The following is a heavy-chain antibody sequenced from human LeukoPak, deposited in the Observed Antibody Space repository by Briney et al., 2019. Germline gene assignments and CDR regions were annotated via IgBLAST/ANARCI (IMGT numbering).Heavy chain of an antibody. CDR3: AKDRSAYSSSSLDY. V-gene: IGHV3-23*01. J-gene: IGHJ4*02. CDR1: GFTFSSYA. D-gene: IGHD6-6*01. CDR2: ISGSGGST. Sequence: GGSLRLSCAASGFTFSSYAMSWVRQAPRKGLEWVSAISGSGGSTYYADSVKGRFTISRDNSKNTLYLQMNSLRAEDTAVYYCAKDRSAYSSSSLDYWGQGTLVTVSS.